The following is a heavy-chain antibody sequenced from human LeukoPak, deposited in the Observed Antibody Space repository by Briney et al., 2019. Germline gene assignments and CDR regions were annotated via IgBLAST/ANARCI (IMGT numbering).Heavy chain of an antibody. D-gene: IGHD3-3*01. CDR3: ARGDYDFWSGLNWFDP. V-gene: IGHV1-2*02. CDR1: GYTFTGYY. Sequence: GASVKVSCKASGYTFTGYYMHWVRQAPGQGLEWMGWINPNSGGTNYAQKFQGSVTMTRDTSISTAYMELSRLRSDDTAVYYCARGDYDFWSGLNWFDPWGQGTLVTVSS. CDR2: INPNSGGT. J-gene: IGHJ5*02.